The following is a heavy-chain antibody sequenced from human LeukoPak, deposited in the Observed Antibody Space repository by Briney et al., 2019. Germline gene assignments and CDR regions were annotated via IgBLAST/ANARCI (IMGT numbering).Heavy chain of an antibody. CDR3: TTGGVVVVAARYYYYYYMDV. D-gene: IGHD2-15*01. J-gene: IGHJ6*03. CDR1: GFTFRSAW. CDR2: IKSKTDGGTT. Sequence: GGSLRLSCAASGFTFRSAWMSWVRQAAGKGLEWVGRIKSKTDGGTTDYAATVKGRFTISRDDSKNTLYLQMNSLKTEDTAVYYCTTGGVVVVAARYYYYYYMDVWGKGTTVTVSS. V-gene: IGHV3-15*01.